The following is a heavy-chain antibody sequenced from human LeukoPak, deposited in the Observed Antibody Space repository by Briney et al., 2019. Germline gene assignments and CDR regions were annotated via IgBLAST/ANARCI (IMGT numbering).Heavy chain of an antibody. CDR2: IYHSGST. V-gene: IGHV4-30-4*01. Sequence: SQTLSLTCTVSGGSISSGDYYWSWIRQPPGKGLEWIAYIYHSGSTYYNPSLKSRVTISVDTSKNQFSLKLSSVTAADTAVYYCAGKTRHGSRPVPYYFDYWGQGTLVTVSS. CDR3: AGKTRHGSRPVPYYFDY. CDR1: GGSISSGDYY. J-gene: IGHJ4*02. D-gene: IGHD6-13*01.